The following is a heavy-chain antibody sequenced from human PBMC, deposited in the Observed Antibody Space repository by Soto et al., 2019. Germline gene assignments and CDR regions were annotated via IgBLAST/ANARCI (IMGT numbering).Heavy chain of an antibody. V-gene: IGHV4-31*03. D-gene: IGHD3-22*01. CDR1: GVSISSGGYF. J-gene: IGHJ3*02. CDR3: ARNDYDSSPYLSRRQHALDI. Sequence: PSETLSLTCTVSGVSISSGGYFWSWIRQLPGKGLEWIGYIYYSGSTYYNPSLKSRVSISVEASMNQISLRLSSVTAADTAVYYCARNDYDSSPYLSRRQHALDIWGQGTMVTV. CDR2: IYYSGST.